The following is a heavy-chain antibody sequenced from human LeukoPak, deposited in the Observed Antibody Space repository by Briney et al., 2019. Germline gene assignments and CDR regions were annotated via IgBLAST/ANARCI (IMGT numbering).Heavy chain of an antibody. Sequence: SETLSLTCAVYGGSFSGYYWSWIRQPPGKGLEWIGEINHSGSTNYNPSLKSRVTISVDTSKNQLSLKLSSVTAADTAVYYCASSSGDEVDYWGQGTLVTVSS. D-gene: IGHD1-14*01. CDR3: ASSSGDEVDY. J-gene: IGHJ4*02. CDR1: GGSFSGYY. V-gene: IGHV4-34*01. CDR2: INHSGST.